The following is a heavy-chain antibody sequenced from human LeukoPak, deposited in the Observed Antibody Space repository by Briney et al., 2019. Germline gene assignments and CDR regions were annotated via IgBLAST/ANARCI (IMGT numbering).Heavy chain of an antibody. Sequence: GESLKISCKGSGYSFTSYWIGWVRQMPGKGLEWMGIIYPGDSDTRYSPSFQGQVTISADKSISTAYLQWSSLKASDTDMYYCARLSLGYCSGGSCRISYYFDYWGQGTLVTVSS. CDR3: ARLSLGYCSGGSCRISYYFDY. J-gene: IGHJ4*02. CDR1: GYSFTSYW. CDR2: IYPGDSDT. D-gene: IGHD2-15*01. V-gene: IGHV5-51*01.